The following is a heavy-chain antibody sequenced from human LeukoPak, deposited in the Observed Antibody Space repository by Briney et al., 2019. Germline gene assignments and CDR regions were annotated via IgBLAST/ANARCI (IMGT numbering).Heavy chain of an antibody. J-gene: IGHJ5*02. CDR2: IRNDGSNK. D-gene: IGHD3-22*01. Sequence: PGGSLRLSCAASGFTFSSYGMHWVRQAPGKGLEWVAFIRNDGSNKYYADSVKGRFTISRDNSKNTLYLQMNSLRVDDTAVYYCARERYYDSSGSIYPDHWGQGTLVTVSS. CDR1: GFTFSSYG. V-gene: IGHV3-30*02. CDR3: ARERYYDSSGSIYPDH.